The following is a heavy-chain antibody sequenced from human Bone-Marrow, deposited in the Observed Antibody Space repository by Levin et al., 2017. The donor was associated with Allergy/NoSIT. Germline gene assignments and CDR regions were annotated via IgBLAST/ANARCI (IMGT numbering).Heavy chain of an antibody. Sequence: GESLKISCAASGFTFSDYWMHWVRQAPGKGLVWVSRISGDGSGTSYADSVKGRFTISRDNAKNMLYLQMSSLRAEDTAVYYCARVPRRGDYVWGTYRLIDHSLGYWGQGTLVTVSS. CDR2: ISGDGSGT. J-gene: IGHJ4*02. V-gene: IGHV3-74*01. CDR3: ARVPRRGDYVWGTYRLIDHSLGY. D-gene: IGHD3-16*02. CDR1: GFTFSDYW.